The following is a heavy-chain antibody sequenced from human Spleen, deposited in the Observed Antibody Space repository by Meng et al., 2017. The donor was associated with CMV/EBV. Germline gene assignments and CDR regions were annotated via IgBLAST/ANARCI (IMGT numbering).Heavy chain of an antibody. Sequence: ASVKVSCKASGLLFIDYYMHWVRQAPGKGLEWMGWINPKSGVTYSAQKFQGRVTLTTDTSISTAYMELSRLAANDTAMYYCARQKSFDALSGYHSFDYWGQGTLVTVSS. J-gene: IGHJ4*02. D-gene: IGHD3-9*01. V-gene: IGHV1-2*02. CDR2: INPKSGVT. CDR3: ARQKSFDALSGYHSFDY. CDR1: GLLFIDYY.